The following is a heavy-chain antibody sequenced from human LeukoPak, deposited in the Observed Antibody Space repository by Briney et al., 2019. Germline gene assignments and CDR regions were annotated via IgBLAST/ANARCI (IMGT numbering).Heavy chain of an antibody. CDR1: GFSFANSV. D-gene: IGHD3-22*01. V-gene: IGHV3-23*01. Sequence: PGGSLRLSCAASGFSFANSVISWIRQAPGKGPEWVSAISGSGDRTDYADSVRGRFTISRDNAKNTLYLQMNSLRAEDTAVYYCARVAHDSSGHYFNDYWGQGTLVTVSS. J-gene: IGHJ4*02. CDR2: ISGSGDRT. CDR3: ARVAHDSSGHYFNDY.